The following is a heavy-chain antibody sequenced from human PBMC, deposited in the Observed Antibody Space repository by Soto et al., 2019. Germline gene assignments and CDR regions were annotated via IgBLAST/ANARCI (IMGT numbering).Heavy chain of an antibody. CDR2: ISSSSSYI. CDR1: GFTFSSYS. V-gene: IGHV3-21*01. CDR3: ARDGIAAAGAYGMDV. J-gene: IGHJ6*02. Sequence: GGSLRLSCAASGFTFSSYSMNWVRQAPGKGLEWVSSISSSSSYIYYADSVKGRFTISRDNAKNSLYLQMNSLRAEDTAVYYCARDGIAAAGAYGMDVWGQGTTVTVSS. D-gene: IGHD6-13*01.